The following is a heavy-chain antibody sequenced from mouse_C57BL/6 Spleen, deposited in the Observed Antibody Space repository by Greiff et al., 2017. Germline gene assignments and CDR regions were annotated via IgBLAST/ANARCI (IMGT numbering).Heavy chain of an antibody. CDR3: TRDSSGTGFAY. CDR1: GYTFTDYE. V-gene: IGHV1-15*01. CDR2: IDPETGGT. Sequence: VQLQQSGAELVRPGASVTLSCKASGYTFTDYEMHWVKQTPVHGLEWIGAIDPETGGTAYNQKFKGKAILTADKSSSTAYMELRSLTSEDSAVYYCTRDSSGTGFAYWGQGTLVTVSA. J-gene: IGHJ3*01. D-gene: IGHD3-2*02.